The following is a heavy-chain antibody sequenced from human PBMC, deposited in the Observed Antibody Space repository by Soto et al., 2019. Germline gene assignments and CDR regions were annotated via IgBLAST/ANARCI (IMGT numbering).Heavy chain of an antibody. D-gene: IGHD3-9*01. CDR3: ARGGDDILTPYYYYGMDV. CDR2: IIPIFGTA. J-gene: IGHJ6*02. V-gene: IGHV1-69*13. Sequence: SVKVSCKASGGTFSSYANSWVRQAPGQGLEWMGGIIPIFGTANYAQKFQGRVTITADESTSTAYMELSSLRSEDTAVYYCARGGDDILTPYYYYGMDVWGQGTTVTVSS. CDR1: GGTFSSYA.